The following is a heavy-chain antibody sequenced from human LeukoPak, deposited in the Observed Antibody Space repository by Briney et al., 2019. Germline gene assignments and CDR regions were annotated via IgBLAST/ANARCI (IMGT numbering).Heavy chain of an antibody. CDR2: MSNTGKSI. D-gene: IGHD3-22*01. CDR1: GFTLCDYY. J-gene: IGHJ4*02. Sequence: PGGSLRLSCAASGFTLCDYYMTWIRQAPGEGLQWITHMSNTGKSIYYEDSVKGRFTISTDNSKNTLSLQMNSLRAEDTAVYYCAKVTYYYDSSGYSGFDYWGQGTLVTVSS. CDR3: AKVTYYYDSSGYSGFDY. V-gene: IGHV3-11*04.